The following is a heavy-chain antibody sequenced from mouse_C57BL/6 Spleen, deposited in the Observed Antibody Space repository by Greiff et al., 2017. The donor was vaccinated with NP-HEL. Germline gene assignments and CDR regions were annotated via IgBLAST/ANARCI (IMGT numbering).Heavy chain of an antibody. CDR1: FSTFPRSF. CDR3: ARWNKFAY. CDR2: INPSNGGT. Sequence: QFPLPPPGTELVPPWASVKLSCKASFSTFPRSFLPFFTPLPCPCLYLIGHINPSNGGTNYNEKFKSKATLTVDKSSSTAYMQLSSLTSEDSAVYYCARWNKFAYWGQVTLVTVSA. V-gene: IGHV1-53*01. J-gene: IGHJ3*01.